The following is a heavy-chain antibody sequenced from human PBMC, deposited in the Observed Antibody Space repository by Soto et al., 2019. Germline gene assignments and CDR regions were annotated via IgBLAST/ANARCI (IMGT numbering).Heavy chain of an antibody. D-gene: IGHD6-6*01. Sequence: ASVKVSCKVSGYTLTELSMHWVRQAPGKGLEWMGGFDPEDGETIYAQKFQGRVTMTEDTSTDTAYMELSSLRSEDTAVYYCATDRYSSSTYYYYGMDVWGQGTTVTVSS. V-gene: IGHV1-24*01. CDR1: GYTLTELS. CDR3: ATDRYSSSTYYYYGMDV. J-gene: IGHJ6*02. CDR2: FDPEDGET.